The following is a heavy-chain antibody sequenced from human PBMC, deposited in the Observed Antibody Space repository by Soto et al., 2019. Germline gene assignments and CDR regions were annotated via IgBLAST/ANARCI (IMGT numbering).Heavy chain of an antibody. V-gene: IGHV3-73*02. CDR2: IRSKANSYAT. CDR1: GFTFSGSA. Sequence: VQLVESGGGLVQPGGSLKLSCAASGFTFSGSAMHWVRQASEKGLEWVGRIRSKANSYATAYAASVKGRFTVSRDDSNNTAYLQLSSLKTEDTAVYYCTPEGAGFDYWGQGTLVTVSS. CDR3: TPEGAGFDY. D-gene: IGHD1-26*01. J-gene: IGHJ4*02.